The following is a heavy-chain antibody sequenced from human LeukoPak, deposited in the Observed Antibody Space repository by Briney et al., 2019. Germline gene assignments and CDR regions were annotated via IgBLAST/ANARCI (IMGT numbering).Heavy chain of an antibody. CDR3: AAGPGNSDFDY. Sequence: GGSLRLSCVASGFTFTEAWMSWVRQAPGKGLEWIGRIKSKSEGATRDFAAPVKGRVTMSRDESKNTVYLHMDSLKIEDTAMYYCAAGPGNSDFDYWGQGTLVTVSS. CDR2: IKSKSEGATR. CDR1: GFTFTEAW. D-gene: IGHD1-1*01. J-gene: IGHJ4*02. V-gene: IGHV3-15*01.